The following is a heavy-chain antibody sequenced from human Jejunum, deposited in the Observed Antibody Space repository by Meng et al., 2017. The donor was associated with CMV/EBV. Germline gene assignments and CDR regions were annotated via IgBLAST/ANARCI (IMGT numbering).Heavy chain of an antibody. V-gene: IGHV4-30-4*08. Sequence: SISSGDYYWSWIRQPPGKGLEWIGFTYYNGRSSYHPSLKSRVTMSVDTSKNQFSLRLSSVTAADTAVYYCARTQDCTSTSCYTGFDPWGQGTLVTVSS. CDR2: TYYNGRS. CDR1: SISSGDYY. CDR3: ARTQDCTSTSCYTGFDP. J-gene: IGHJ5*02. D-gene: IGHD2-2*01.